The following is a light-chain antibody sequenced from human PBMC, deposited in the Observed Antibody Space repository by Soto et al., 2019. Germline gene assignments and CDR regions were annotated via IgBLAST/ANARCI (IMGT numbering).Light chain of an antibody. CDR1: SSDVGSYNL. CDR3: CSYAGSSTFVV. V-gene: IGLV2-23*02. J-gene: IGLJ2*01. Sequence: QSALTQPASVSGSPGQSITISCTGTSSDVGSYNLVSWYQQHPGKAPKLMIYEDTKRPSGVSNRFSGSKSGNTASLTISGLQAEDEAADDGCSYAGSSTFVVFGGGTKLTVL. CDR2: EDT.